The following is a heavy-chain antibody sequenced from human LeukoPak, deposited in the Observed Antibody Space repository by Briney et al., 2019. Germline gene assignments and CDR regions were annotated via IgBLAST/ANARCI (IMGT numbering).Heavy chain of an antibody. CDR2: INPNSGGT. V-gene: IGHV1-2*02. CDR3: ARDRGYSSGFYDAFDI. D-gene: IGHD6-19*01. J-gene: IGHJ3*02. Sequence: ASVKVSCKASGYTFTGYYMHWVRQAPGQGLEWMGWINPNSGGTNYAQKFQGRVTMTRDTSISTAYMELSRLRSDDTAVYYCARDRGYSSGFYDAFDIWGQGTMVTVSS. CDR1: GYTFTGYY.